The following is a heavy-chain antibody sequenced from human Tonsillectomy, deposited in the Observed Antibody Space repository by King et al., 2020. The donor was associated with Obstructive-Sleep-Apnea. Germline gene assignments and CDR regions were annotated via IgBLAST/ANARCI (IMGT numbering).Heavy chain of an antibody. D-gene: IGHD1-26*01. CDR3: ARGDHERAWGY. V-gene: IGHV1-69*01. Sequence: QLVQSGAEVKKPGSSVKVSCKASVGTFSSYAITWVRQAPGLGLEWMGGIIPIFVTANYAQKFQGRVTITADESTSTAYMELSSLISEDTAVYYCARGDHERAWGYWGLGTLVTVSS. J-gene: IGHJ4*02. CDR2: IIPIFVTA. CDR1: VGTFSSYA.